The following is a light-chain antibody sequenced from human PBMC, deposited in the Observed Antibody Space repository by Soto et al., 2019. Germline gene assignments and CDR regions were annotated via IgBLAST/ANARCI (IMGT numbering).Light chain of an antibody. V-gene: IGKV3-11*01. CDR3: QQHGNTTQT. Sequence: LKQPPATLSLSPGERATLSCRASQRVSSYFAWYQQKTGRAARILVYDASYRLTGIVARLSGSGSGTKDSPPIIRRVHPEFAAYYCQQHGNTTQTFGQGTKV. CDR2: DAS. CDR1: QRVSSY. J-gene: IGKJ1*01.